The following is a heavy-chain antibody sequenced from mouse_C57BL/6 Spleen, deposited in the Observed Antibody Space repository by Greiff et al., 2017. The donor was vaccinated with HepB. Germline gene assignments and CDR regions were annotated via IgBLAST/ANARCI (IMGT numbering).Heavy chain of an antibody. CDR2: ISDGGSYT. J-gene: IGHJ2*01. Sequence: DVHLVESGGGLVKPGGSLKLSCAASGFTFSSYAMSWVRQTPEKRLEWVATISDGGSYTYYPDNVKGRFTISRDNAKNNLYLQMSHLKSEDTAMYYCARDLGTTVVALDYWGQGTTLTVSS. CDR3: ARDLGTTVVALDY. D-gene: IGHD1-1*01. V-gene: IGHV5-4*01. CDR1: GFTFSSYA.